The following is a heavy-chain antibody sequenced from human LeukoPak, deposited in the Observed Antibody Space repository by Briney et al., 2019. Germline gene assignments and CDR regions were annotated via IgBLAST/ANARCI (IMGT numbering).Heavy chain of an antibody. J-gene: IGHJ4*02. CDR1: GFSFSTYD. CDR3: ARVYSANGYGSGYYGY. CDR2: ITSTSNHI. D-gene: IGHD3-10*01. Sequence: GGSLRLSCVASGFSFSTYDMNWVRQAPGKGLEWVSAITSTSNHINYADSVKGRFTISRDSANNSLYLQMNSLRAEDTAVYYCARVYSANGYGSGYYGYWGQGTLVTVSS. V-gene: IGHV3-21*01.